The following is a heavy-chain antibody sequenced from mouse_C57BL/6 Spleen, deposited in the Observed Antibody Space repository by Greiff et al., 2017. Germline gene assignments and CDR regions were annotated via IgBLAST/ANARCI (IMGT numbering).Heavy chain of an antibody. CDR3: ARGEDYGSRGGYFDV. D-gene: IGHD1-1*01. J-gene: IGHJ1*03. CDR2: IDPNGGGT. V-gene: IGHV1-72*01. Sequence: QVQLQQPGAELVKPGASVKLSCKASGYTFTSYWMHWVKQRPGRGLEWIGRIDPNGGGTKYNEKVKSKATRTVDKPSSTAYLQLSSLTSEDSAVCCCARGEDYGSRGGYFDVWGTGTTVSVAS. CDR1: GYTFTSYW.